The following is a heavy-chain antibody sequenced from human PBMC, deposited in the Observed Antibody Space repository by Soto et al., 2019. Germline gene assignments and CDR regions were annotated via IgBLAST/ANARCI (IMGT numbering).Heavy chain of an antibody. CDR1: GGSFSGYY. CDR3: ARATNYDSSGYYYD. CDR2: INHSGST. D-gene: IGHD3-22*01. Sequence: QVQLQQWGAGLLKPSETLSLTCAVSGGSFSGYYWSWIRQPPGKGLAWIGEINHSGSTNYNPTLKIRVTISVDTSKNQVSLKLSSVTAADTAVYCCARATNYDSSGYYYDWGQGTLVTVSS. J-gene: IGHJ4*02. V-gene: IGHV4-34*01.